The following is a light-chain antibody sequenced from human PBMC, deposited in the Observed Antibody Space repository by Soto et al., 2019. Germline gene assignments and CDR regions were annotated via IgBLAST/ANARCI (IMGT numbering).Light chain of an antibody. CDR1: QSVNIN. CDR2: GAS. Sequence: EIVMTQSPATLSVSPGERATLSCRASQSVNINLAWYQQRPGQAPRLLIYGASTRATGIPARFSGRGSGTEFTLTISSLQSEDFSVYYCQQYNNWPPLTFGGGTKVEIK. J-gene: IGKJ4*01. CDR3: QQYNNWPPLT. V-gene: IGKV3-15*01.